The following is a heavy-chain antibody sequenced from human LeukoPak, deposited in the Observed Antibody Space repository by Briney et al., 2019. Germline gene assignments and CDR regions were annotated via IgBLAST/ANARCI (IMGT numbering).Heavy chain of an antibody. CDR1: GYSFTTYW. CDR3: ARQRDYGDDIYSRYFDY. V-gene: IGHV5-51*01. J-gene: IGHJ4*02. D-gene: IGHD4-17*01. Sequence: KAGESLKISCQASGYSFTTYWIAWVRQLPGKGLEWMGRVYPGDSDITYSPAFQGQVTVSADRSTNTAYLQLNSLKASDTAMYYCARQRDYGDDIYSRYFDYWGQGVLVTVSS. CDR2: VYPGDSDI.